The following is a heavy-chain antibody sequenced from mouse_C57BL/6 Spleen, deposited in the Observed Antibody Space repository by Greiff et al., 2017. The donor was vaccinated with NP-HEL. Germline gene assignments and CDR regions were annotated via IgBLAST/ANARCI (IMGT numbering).Heavy chain of an antibody. V-gene: IGHV6-3*01. CDR2: IRLKSDNYAT. CDR1: GFTFSNYW. D-gene: IGHD2-3*01. J-gene: IGHJ3*01. Sequence: EVKVEESGGGLVQPGGSMKLSCVASGFTFSNYWMNWVRQSPEKGLEWVAQIRLKSDNYATHYAESVKGRFTISRDDSKSSVYLQMNNLRAEDTGIYYCTGGLLQMAYWGQGTLVTVSA. CDR3: TGGLLQMAY.